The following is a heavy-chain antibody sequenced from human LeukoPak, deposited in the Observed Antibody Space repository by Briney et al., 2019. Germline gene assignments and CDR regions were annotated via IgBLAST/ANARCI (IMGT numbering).Heavy chain of an antibody. CDR2: IYSDGTT. J-gene: IGHJ6*03. Sequence: GGSLRLSCAASGFTFFSNYMSWVRPAPGKGLEWVSVIYSDGTTYYADSVQGRFTISRDNSKNTVYLQMKSLRAEDTAVYFCARERSYYYYYMDVWGKGTTVTVSS. CDR3: ARERSYYYYYMDV. CDR1: GFTFFSNY. V-gene: IGHV3-53*01. D-gene: IGHD3-10*01.